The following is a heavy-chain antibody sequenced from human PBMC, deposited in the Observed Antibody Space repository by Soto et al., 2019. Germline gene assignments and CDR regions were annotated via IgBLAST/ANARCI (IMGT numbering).Heavy chain of an antibody. J-gene: IGHJ4*02. CDR3: ARRFTMYGDFDY. D-gene: IGHD3-10*02. CDR2: IYPGDSDT. Sequence: GESLKISCKGFGYSFTSYWIGWVRQMPGKGPEWMGVIYPGDSDTRYSPSFEGQVTISVDKSISTAYLQWSSLKASDTAMYCCARRFTMYGDFDYWGQGTLVTVSS. CDR1: GYSFTSYW. V-gene: IGHV5-51*01.